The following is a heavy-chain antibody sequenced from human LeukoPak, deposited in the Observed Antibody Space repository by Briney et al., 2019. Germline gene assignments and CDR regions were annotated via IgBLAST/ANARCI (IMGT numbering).Heavy chain of an antibody. V-gene: IGHV1-58*02. CDR2: IVVGSGNT. CDR1: GFTFTSSA. CDR3: AAAYYYGSGSYYNYYYYGMDV. Sequence: ASVKVSCKASGFTFTSSAMQWVRQARGQRLEWIGWIVVGSGNTNYAQKFQERVTITRDMSTSTAYMELSSLRSEDTAVYYCAAAYYYGSGSYYNYYYYGMDVWGQGTTVTVSS. D-gene: IGHD3-10*01. J-gene: IGHJ6*02.